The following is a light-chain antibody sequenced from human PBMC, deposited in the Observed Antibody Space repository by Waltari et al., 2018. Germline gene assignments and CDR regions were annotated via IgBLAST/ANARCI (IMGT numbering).Light chain of an antibody. CDR1: RSNIGRNT. J-gene: IGLJ1*01. CDR2: SNN. Sequence: QSVLTQPPSASGTPGQRVTISCSGSRSNIGRNTLTWYQQLPGTAPKLLIYSNNQRPSGVPDRFSGSKSGTSASLAISGLQSEDEADYYCAAWDDSLNGLYVFGTGTKVTVL. V-gene: IGLV1-44*01. CDR3: AAWDDSLNGLYV.